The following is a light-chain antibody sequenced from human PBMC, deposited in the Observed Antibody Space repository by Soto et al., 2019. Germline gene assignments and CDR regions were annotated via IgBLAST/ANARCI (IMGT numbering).Light chain of an antibody. V-gene: IGLV2-14*01. CDR2: DVS. Sequence: QSALTQPASVSGSPGQSITISCAGTRSDVGGYNYVSWYQQHPGKAPKLMIYDVSNRPSGVSNRFSGSKSGNTASLTSSRLQAEDEADYYCSSYTSSSTLVFGGGTKLTVL. CDR1: RSDVGGYNY. J-gene: IGLJ2*01. CDR3: SSYTSSSTLV.